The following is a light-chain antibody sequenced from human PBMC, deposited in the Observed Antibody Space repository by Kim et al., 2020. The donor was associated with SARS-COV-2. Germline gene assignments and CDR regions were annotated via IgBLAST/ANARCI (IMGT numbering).Light chain of an antibody. CDR2: KAS. CDR3: QQYNSYSYT. J-gene: IGKJ2*01. V-gene: IGKV1-5*03. Sequence: DIQMTQSPSTLSASVGDRVTNTCRASQSISSWLAWYQQKPGKAPKLLIYKASSLESGVPSRFSVSGSGTEFTLTISSLQPDDFATYYCQQYNSYSYTFGQGTKLEI. CDR1: QSISSW.